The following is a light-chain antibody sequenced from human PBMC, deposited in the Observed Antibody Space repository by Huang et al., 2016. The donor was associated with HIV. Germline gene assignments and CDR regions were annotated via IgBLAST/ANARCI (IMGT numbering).Light chain of an antibody. J-gene: IGKJ2*01. Sequence: DIVLTQSPLSLPVTPGAPASISCRSSQSLLHSNGYNYLDWFLQKPGQSQQLLIYLGSNRAAGVPERCSGSGSGTDFTLKISRVEAEDVGVYYCMQALQTPYTFGQGTKLEI. CDR3: MQALQTPYT. V-gene: IGKV2-28*01. CDR1: QSLLHSNGYNY. CDR2: LGS.